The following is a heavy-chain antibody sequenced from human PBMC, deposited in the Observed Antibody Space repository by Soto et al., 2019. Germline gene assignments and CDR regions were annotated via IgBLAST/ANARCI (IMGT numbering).Heavy chain of an antibody. CDR3: ARHYDGSGYYYEQGVY. J-gene: IGHJ4*02. D-gene: IGHD3-22*01. V-gene: IGHV1-46*01. CDR1: GYTFTSYY. CDR2: INPSGGST. Sequence: AASVKVSCKASGYTFTSYYMHWVRQAPGQGLEWMGIINPSGGSTSYAQKFQGRVTMTRDTSTSTVYMELSSLRAEDTAVYYCARHYDGSGYYYEQGVYWGQGTLVTVSS.